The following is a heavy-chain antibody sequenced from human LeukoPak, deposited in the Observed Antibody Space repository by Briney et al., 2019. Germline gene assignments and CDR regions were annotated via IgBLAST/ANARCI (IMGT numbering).Heavy chain of an antibody. J-gene: IGHJ4*02. V-gene: IGHV1-18*04. CDR1: GYTFTSYY. CDR2: ISPYNGNT. CDR3: AKGYSFGFTAFDY. Sequence: ASVKVSCKASGYTFTSYYMHWVRQAPGQGLEWMGWISPYNGNTNYAQKLQGRVTMTTDTSTSTAYMELRSLRSDDTAAYYCAKGYSFGFTAFDYWGQGTVVTVSS. D-gene: IGHD5-18*01.